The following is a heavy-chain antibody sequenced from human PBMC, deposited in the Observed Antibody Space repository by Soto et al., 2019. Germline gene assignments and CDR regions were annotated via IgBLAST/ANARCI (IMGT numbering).Heavy chain of an antibody. D-gene: IGHD1-1*01. V-gene: IGHV3-11*01. CDR3: ARADGGTTPYFYYYMDV. CDR1: GFTFSDYY. J-gene: IGHJ6*03. CDR2: ISSSGTTI. Sequence: PGGSLRLSCAASGFTFSDYYMTWIRQAPGKGLEWVSYISSSGTTIYSADSVKGRFTISRDNAQNSLYLQLNSLRAEDTAVYYCARADGGTTPYFYYYMDVWGKGTTVTVSS.